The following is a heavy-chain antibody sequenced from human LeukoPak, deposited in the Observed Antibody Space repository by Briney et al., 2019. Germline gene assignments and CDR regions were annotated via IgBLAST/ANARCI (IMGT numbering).Heavy chain of an antibody. D-gene: IGHD3-22*01. CDR1: GYTFTSYG. Sequence: ASVKVSCKASGYTFTSYGISWVRQAPGQGLEWMGWISAYNGNTNYAQKLQGRVTMTTDTSTSTAYMELRSLRSDDTAVYYCARDPDSYYYDSSGYYYFWGQGTLVTVSS. CDR3: ARDPDSYYYDSSGYYYF. J-gene: IGHJ4*02. CDR2: ISAYNGNT. V-gene: IGHV1-18*01.